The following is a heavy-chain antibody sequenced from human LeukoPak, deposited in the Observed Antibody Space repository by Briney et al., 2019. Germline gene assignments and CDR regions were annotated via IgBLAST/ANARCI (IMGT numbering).Heavy chain of an antibody. V-gene: IGHV4-39*01. D-gene: IGHD6-19*01. Sequence: SETLSLTCTVSGGSISSSSYYWGWIRQPPGKGLEWIGSFYYSGSTYYNPSLKSRVTISVDTSKSQFFLKLSSVTAADTAVYYCASWVPSSGWKTDYWGQGTLVTVSS. J-gene: IGHJ4*02. CDR3: ASWVPSSGWKTDY. CDR2: FYYSGST. CDR1: GGSISSSSYY.